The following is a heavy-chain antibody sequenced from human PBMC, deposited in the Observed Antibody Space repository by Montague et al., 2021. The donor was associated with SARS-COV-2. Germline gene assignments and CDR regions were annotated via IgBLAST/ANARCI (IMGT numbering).Heavy chain of an antibody. J-gene: IGHJ4*02. CDR2: IRTTGHT. V-gene: IGHV4-61*02. CDR3: ARFGSGTLEFDL. D-gene: IGHD1-26*01. CDR1: GGSISSGYFY. Sequence: TLSLTCTVSGGSISSGYFYWSWIRQPAGKGLEWIGRIRTTGHTDYNSSLESRVFMSVDTSTNQFSLSLTSVTAADTAVYFCARFGSGTLEFDLWGQGTLVTVSS.